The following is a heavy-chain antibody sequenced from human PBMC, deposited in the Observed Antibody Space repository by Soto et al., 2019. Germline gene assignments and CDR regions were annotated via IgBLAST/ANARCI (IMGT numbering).Heavy chain of an antibody. CDR3: ARLVRVRNPHASWYEGWFDP. V-gene: IGHV1-69*06. Sequence: QVQLVQSGAEVKKPGSSVKVSCKASGGTFSSYAISWVRQAPGQGLEWMGGIIPIFGTANYAQQFQGRVTITADKSTSTAYMELSSLRSEDTAVYYCARLVRVRNPHASWYEGWFDPWGQGTLVTVSS. CDR1: GGTFSSYA. J-gene: IGHJ5*02. CDR2: IIPIFGTA. D-gene: IGHD6-13*01.